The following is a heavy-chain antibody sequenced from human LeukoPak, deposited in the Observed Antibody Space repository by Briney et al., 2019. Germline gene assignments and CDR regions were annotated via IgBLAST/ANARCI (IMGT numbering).Heavy chain of an antibody. J-gene: IGHJ6*02. V-gene: IGHV3-9*01. CDR2: ISWNSGSI. CDR1: GVTLDDYA. D-gene: IGHD6-19*01. CDR3: AKDIYSSGWYVPYYYYGMDV. Sequence: GGSRRLSCAGSGVTLDDYANHWVRQALGKSLEWVSGISWNSGSIGYADSVKGRFTISRDNAKNSLYLQMNSLRAEDTALYYCAKDIYSSGWYVPYYYYGMDVWGQGTTVTVSS.